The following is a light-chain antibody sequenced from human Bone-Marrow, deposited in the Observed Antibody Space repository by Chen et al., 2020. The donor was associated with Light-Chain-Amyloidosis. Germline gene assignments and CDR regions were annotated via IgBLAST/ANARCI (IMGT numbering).Light chain of an antibody. CDR2: DDG. CDR3: QVWDRSSDRPV. V-gene: IGLV3-21*02. J-gene: IGLJ3*02. CDR1: NMGSTS. Sequence: SYVLTHTSSVSVAPGQTATIACGGNNMGSTSVHWYQQTPGKALLLVVYDDGGRPSGIPERLSGSNAGNTATLTISRVEDGDEADYYCQVWDRSSDRPVFGGGTKLTVL.